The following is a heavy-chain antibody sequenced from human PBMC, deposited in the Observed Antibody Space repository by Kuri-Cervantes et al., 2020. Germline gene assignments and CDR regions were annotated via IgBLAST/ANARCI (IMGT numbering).Heavy chain of an antibody. V-gene: IGHV3-30*18. CDR1: GFTFSSYG. J-gene: IGHJ4*02. D-gene: IGHD5-18*01. CDR2: ISYDGSNK. CDR3: AKEGSTLWLQYYFDY. Sequence: GGSLRLSCAASGFTFSSYGMHWVRQAPGKGLEWVAVISYDGSNKYYADSVKGRFTISRDNSKNTLYLQMNSLRAEDTAVYYRAKEGSTLWLQYYFDYWGQGTLVTVSS.